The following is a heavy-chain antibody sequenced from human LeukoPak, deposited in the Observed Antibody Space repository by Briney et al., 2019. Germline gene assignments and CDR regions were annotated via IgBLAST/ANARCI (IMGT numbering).Heavy chain of an antibody. V-gene: IGHV5-51*01. CDR2: IYPADSDT. D-gene: IGHD4-17*01. CDR1: GYSFTSYW. J-gene: IGHJ4*02. Sequence: PGESLKISCKGSGYSFTSYWIGWVRLLPGKGLEWMGIIYPADSDTRYSPSFQGQVTISADKSLNTAYLQWNSLEASDTAMYYCARTTVSTTYFDYWGQGSLVTVSS. CDR3: ARTTVSTTYFDY.